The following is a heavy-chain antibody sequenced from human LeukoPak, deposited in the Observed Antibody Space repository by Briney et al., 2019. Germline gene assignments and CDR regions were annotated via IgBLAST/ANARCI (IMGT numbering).Heavy chain of an antibody. J-gene: IGHJ4*02. CDR2: IIPIFGTA. V-gene: IGHV1-69*06. CDR1: GYTFTDYY. CDR3: ASERRIQLSPFDY. D-gene: IGHD5-18*01. Sequence: PRASVKVSCKASGYTFTDYYMHWVRQAPGQGLEWMGGIIPIFGTANYAQKFQGRVTITADKSTSTAYMELSSLRSEDTAVYYCASERRIQLSPFDYWGQGTLVTVSS.